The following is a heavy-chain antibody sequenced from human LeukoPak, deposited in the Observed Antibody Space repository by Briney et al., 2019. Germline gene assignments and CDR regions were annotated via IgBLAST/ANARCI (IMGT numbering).Heavy chain of an antibody. CDR1: GFTFSSYS. CDR2: ISSSSSYI. J-gene: IGHJ4*02. Sequence: GGSQRLSCAASGFTFSSYSMFWVRQAPGKGLEWVSSISSSSSYIYYADSVKGRFTISRDNAKNSLYLQMNSLRAEDTAVYYCASNLRAIAAPDTGDYWGEGTLVSASS. CDR3: ASNLRAIAAPDTGDY. V-gene: IGHV3-21*01. D-gene: IGHD6-13*01.